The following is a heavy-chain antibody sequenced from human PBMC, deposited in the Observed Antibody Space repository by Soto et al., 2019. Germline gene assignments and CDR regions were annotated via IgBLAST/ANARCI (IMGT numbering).Heavy chain of an antibody. Sequence: QVQLVESGGGVVQPGKSLRLSCAASGFIFSNYGMHWVRQAPGKGLEWVALISFDGKNRNYADSVKGRFNIYRDNTKNTLYLEMNSLRPEDTAFYYCAKRGGVVGGSEHPFFEYWGQGTLVTVSS. V-gene: IGHV3-30*18. CDR1: GFIFSNYG. CDR2: ISFDGKNR. D-gene: IGHD2-15*01. J-gene: IGHJ4*02. CDR3: AKRGGVVGGSEHPFFEY.